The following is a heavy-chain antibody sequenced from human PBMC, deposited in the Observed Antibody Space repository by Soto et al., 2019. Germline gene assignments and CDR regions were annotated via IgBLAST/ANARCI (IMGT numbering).Heavy chain of an antibody. CDR2: IYWDDDK. Sequence: SGPTLVNPTQTLTLTCTFSGFSLSTSGVGVGWIRQPPGKALEWLTFIYWDDDKRNSPFLKSRLTITKDTSKNQVVLTMTNMDPVDTATYYCAHLVVAGITYYFGSWGQGTLVTV. D-gene: IGHD2-15*01. V-gene: IGHV2-5*02. CDR3: AHLVVAGITYYFGS. J-gene: IGHJ4*02. CDR1: GFSLSTSGVG.